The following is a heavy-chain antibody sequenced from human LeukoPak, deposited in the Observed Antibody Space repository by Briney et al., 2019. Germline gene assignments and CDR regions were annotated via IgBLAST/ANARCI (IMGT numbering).Heavy chain of an antibody. CDR1: GGSFSGLY. CDR3: ARFFVGSSEPRYYYGMDV. V-gene: IGHV4-34*01. Sequence: PSETLSLTCAVYGGSFSGLYWSWIRQFPGKGLEWIGEINHSGSTNYNPSLKSRVTISVDTSKNQFSLKLSSVTAADTAVYYCARFFVGSSEPRYYYGMDVWGQGTTVTVSS. J-gene: IGHJ6*02. CDR2: INHSGST. D-gene: IGHD6-6*01.